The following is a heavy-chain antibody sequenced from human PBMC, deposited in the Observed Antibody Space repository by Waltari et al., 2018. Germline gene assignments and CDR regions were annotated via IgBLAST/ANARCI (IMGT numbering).Heavy chain of an antibody. CDR1: GYSISSGYY. D-gene: IGHD2-15*01. CDR3: AREDIVVVVAAKGSAFDI. Sequence: QVQLQESGPGLVKPSETLSLTCAVSGYSISSGYYWGWIRQPPGKGLEWIGSIYHSGSTYYNPSLKSRVTISVDTSKNQFSLKLSSVTAADTAVYYCAREDIVVVVAAKGSAFDIWGQGTMVTVSS. J-gene: IGHJ3*02. CDR2: IYHSGST. V-gene: IGHV4-38-2*02.